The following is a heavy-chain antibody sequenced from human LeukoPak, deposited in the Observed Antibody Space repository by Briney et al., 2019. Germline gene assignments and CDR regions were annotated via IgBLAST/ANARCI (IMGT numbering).Heavy chain of an antibody. J-gene: IGHJ4*02. CDR3: ASFRTGYSYYFDY. CDR1: GFTFSDYN. Sequence: GGSLRLSCAASGFTFSDYNMNWVRQTPGRGLEWVSSISPSGRSISYADSVKGRFTISRDNAKNSLYLQMSSLRAEDTAVYYCASFRTGYSYYFDYWGQGVLVTVSS. CDR2: ISPSGRSI. D-gene: IGHD3/OR15-3a*01. V-gene: IGHV3-21*01.